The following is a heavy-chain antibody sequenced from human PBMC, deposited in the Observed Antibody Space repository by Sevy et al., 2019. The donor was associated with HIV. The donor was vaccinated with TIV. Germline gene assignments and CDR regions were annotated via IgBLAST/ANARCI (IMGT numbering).Heavy chain of an antibody. CDR3: AKGGPGVWFGRGSY. J-gene: IGHJ4*02. CDR2: ISYDGSNK. D-gene: IGHD3-10*01. V-gene: IGHV3-30*18. Sequence: GGSLRLSCTASGFTFRSNGMHWVRQAPGKGLEWVAVISYDGSNKYYADSVKGRFTISRDNPKNTLYLQMNGLRVEDTAVYYCAKGGPGVWFGRGSYWGQGTLVTVSS. CDR1: GFTFRSNG.